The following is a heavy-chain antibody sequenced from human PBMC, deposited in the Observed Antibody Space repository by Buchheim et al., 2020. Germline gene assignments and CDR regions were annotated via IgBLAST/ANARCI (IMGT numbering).Heavy chain of an antibody. CDR1: GGSFSGYY. D-gene: IGHD2-15*01. J-gene: IGHJ5*02. V-gene: IGHV4-34*01. CDR2: INHSGST. Sequence: QVQLQQWGAGLLKPSETLSLTCAVYGGSFSGYYWSWIRQPPGKGLEWIGEINHSGSTNYNPSLKSRVTISVDTSKNQFSLKLSSVTAADTAVYYCAREYCSGGSCSKSSWFDPWGQGTL. CDR3: AREYCSGGSCSKSSWFDP.